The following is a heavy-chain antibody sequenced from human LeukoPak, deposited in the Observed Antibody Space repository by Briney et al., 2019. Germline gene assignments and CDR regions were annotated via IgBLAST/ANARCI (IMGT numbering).Heavy chain of an antibody. D-gene: IGHD3-9*01. Sequence: QPGGSLRLSCAASGFTFSSYWMSWVRQAPGKGLEWVANIKQDGSEKYYVDSVKGRFTISRDNAKNSLYLQMNSLRAEDTAVYYCARLPLRYFDWSPYYFDYWGQGTLVTVSS. CDR1: GFTFSSYW. J-gene: IGHJ4*02. CDR2: IKQDGSEK. CDR3: ARLPLRYFDWSPYYFDY. V-gene: IGHV3-7*01.